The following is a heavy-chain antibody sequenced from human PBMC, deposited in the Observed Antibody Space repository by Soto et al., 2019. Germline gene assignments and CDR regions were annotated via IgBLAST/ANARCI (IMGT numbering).Heavy chain of an antibody. Sequence: EVQLLESGGGVVQPGGSLRLSCAGSGVTFITYAMNWVRQAPGQGLEWVSSISGGGDATFFADSVRGRFTISRDNSKKTVTLQMNSLGVDDTAVYYCARKILGSTSRPNYWYFDLWGRGTLVTVSS. CDR2: ISGGGDAT. V-gene: IGHV3-23*01. J-gene: IGHJ2*01. CDR3: ARKILGSTSRPNYWYFDL. CDR1: GVTFITYA. D-gene: IGHD2-2*01.